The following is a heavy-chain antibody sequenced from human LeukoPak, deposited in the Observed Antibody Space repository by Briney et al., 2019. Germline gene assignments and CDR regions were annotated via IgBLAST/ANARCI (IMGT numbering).Heavy chain of an antibody. V-gene: IGHV4-59*01. Sequence: SETLSLTCTVSGGSISSYYWTWIRQPPGKGLEWIGYIYYSGSTYYNPSLKSRVTISVDTSKNQFSLKLSSVTAADTAVYYCARSTDPYYYYYMDVWGKGTTVTISS. CDR2: IYYSGST. J-gene: IGHJ6*03. CDR1: GGSISSYY. CDR3: ARSTDPYYYYYMDV.